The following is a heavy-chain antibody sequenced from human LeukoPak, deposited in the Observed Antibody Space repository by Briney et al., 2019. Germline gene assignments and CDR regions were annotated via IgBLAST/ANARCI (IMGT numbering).Heavy chain of an antibody. J-gene: IGHJ4*01. CDR3: AKVVQTGNSMFDY. V-gene: IGHV3-23*01. Sequence: PGGSLRLSCAASGFTFSSSAMSWVRQAPGKGLEWVSGFSETNSGIYYADSVKGRFTISRDNSRNTLYLQMNSLGVEDTAIYFCAKVVQTGNSMFDYWGQGALVTVSS. CDR1: GFTFSSSA. CDR2: FSETNSGI. D-gene: IGHD2/OR15-2a*01.